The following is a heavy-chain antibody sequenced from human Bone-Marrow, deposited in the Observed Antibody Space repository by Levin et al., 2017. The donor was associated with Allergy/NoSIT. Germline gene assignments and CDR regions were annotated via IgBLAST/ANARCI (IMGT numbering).Heavy chain of an antibody. V-gene: IGHV4-34*01. CDR2: INHSGST. Sequence: SETLSLTCAVYGGSFSGYYWSWIRQPPGKGLEWIGEINHSGSTNYNPSLKSRVTISVDTSKNQFSLKLSSVTAADTAVYYCARGAVQLGTRVDYWGQGTLVTVS. J-gene: IGHJ4*02. CDR1: GGSFSGYY. D-gene: IGHD5-18*01. CDR3: ARGAVQLGTRVDY.